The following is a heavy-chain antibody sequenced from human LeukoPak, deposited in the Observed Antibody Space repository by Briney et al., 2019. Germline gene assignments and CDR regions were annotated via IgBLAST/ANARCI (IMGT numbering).Heavy chain of an antibody. CDR2: INTDGSST. CDR1: GFTFSSYA. J-gene: IGHJ5*02. Sequence: QPGGSLRLSCAASGFTFSSYAMSWVRQAPGKGLVWVSRINTDGSSTSYADSVKGRFTISRDNAKNTLYLQMNSLRAEDTAVYYCARGSLYGSGSSWGQGTLVTVSS. V-gene: IGHV3-74*01. CDR3: ARGSLYGSGSS. D-gene: IGHD3-10*01.